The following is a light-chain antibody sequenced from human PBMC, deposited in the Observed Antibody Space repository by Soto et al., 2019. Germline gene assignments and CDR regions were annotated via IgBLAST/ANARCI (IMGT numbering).Light chain of an antibody. CDR1: QDMRTS. CDR2: GAS. V-gene: IGKV1-33*01. J-gene: IGKJ3*01. Sequence: DIQMTQSPSSLSASVGARVSITCQASQDMRTSWSWFQQKPGRAPKLLIYGASYLETGVPSRFRGSGSRTDFTFTISSLHPEDIGTYYCQHYHDLPPFTFGPGTKVDIK. CDR3: QHYHDLPPFT.